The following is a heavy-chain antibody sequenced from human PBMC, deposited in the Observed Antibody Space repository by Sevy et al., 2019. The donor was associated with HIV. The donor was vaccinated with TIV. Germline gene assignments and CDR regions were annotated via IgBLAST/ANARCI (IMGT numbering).Heavy chain of an antibody. Sequence: GGSLRLSCAASGFTFSSYAMSWVRQAPGKGLEWVSAISGSGCSTYYADSVEGRFTISRDNSKNTLYLQMNSLRAEDTAVYYCATRTLSSSFYYYYGMDVWGQGTTVTVSS. CDR2: ISGSGCST. J-gene: IGHJ6*02. CDR1: GFTFSSYA. D-gene: IGHD6-13*01. CDR3: ATRTLSSSFYYYYGMDV. V-gene: IGHV3-23*01.